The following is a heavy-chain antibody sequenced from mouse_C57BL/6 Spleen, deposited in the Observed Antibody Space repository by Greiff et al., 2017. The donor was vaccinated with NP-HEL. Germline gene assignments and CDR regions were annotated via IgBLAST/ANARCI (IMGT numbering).Heavy chain of an antibody. J-gene: IGHJ2*01. D-gene: IGHD1-1*01. CDR3: ARGGTNYGSSYYFDD. Sequence: QVQLKQPGAELVMPGASVKLSCKASGYTFTSYWMHWVKQRPGQGLEWIGEIDPSDSYTTYNQKFKGKSTLTVDKSSSTAYMQLSSLTSEDSAVYYCARGGTNYGSSYYFDDWGQGTTLTVSS. V-gene: IGHV1-69*01. CDR2: IDPSDSYT. CDR1: GYTFTSYW.